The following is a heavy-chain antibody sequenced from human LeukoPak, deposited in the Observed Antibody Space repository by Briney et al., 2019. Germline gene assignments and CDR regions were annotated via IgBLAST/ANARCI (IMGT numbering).Heavy chain of an antibody. Sequence: SVKVSCKASGGTFSSYAISLVRQAPGQGLEWMGRIIPIFGTANYAQKFQGRVTITTDESTSTAYMELNSLRSEDTAVYYCARYCSGGSCYDAFDIWGQGTMVTVSS. D-gene: IGHD2-15*01. J-gene: IGHJ3*02. CDR1: GGTFSSYA. V-gene: IGHV1-69*05. CDR3: ARYCSGGSCYDAFDI. CDR2: IIPIFGTA.